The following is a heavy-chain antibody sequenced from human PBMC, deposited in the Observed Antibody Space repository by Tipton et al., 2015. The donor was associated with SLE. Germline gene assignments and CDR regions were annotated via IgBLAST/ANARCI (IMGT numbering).Heavy chain of an antibody. J-gene: IGHJ4*02. CDR1: GFAFRSCQ. CDR2: ISNSGNTK. Sequence: SLRLSCSASGFAFRSCQMNWVRQAPGQGLEWLPYISNSGNTKYYADSVKGRFTISRDDAENSLFLQMNGLRAEDTALYYCATTKIRTYYDFSLDYWGQGTQVTVSS. D-gene: IGHD3-3*01. CDR3: ATTKIRTYYDFSLDY. V-gene: IGHV3-48*03.